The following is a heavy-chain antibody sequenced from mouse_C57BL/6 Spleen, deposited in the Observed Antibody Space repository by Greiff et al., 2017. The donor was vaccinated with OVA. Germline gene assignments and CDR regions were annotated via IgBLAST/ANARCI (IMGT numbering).Heavy chain of an antibody. CDR3: ARDNGGYYGTWFAY. D-gene: IGHD2-3*01. J-gene: IGHJ3*01. CDR2: ISYSGST. V-gene: IGHV3-1*01. Sequence: EVKVVESGPGMVKPSQSLSLTCTVTGYSITSGYDWHWIRHFPGNKLEWMGYISYSGSTNYNPSLKSRISITHDTSKNHFFLKLNSVTTEDTATYYCARDNGGYYGTWFAYWGQGTLVTVSA. CDR1: GYSITSGYD.